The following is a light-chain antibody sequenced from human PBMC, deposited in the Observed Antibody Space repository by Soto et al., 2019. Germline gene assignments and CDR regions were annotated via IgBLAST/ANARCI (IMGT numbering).Light chain of an antibody. CDR3: AAWDDSLIGV. CDR1: SSNIGSNT. J-gene: IGLJ2*01. V-gene: IGLV1-44*01. Sequence: QLVLTQPPSASATPGQRVTISCSGSSSNIGSNTVNWYQQLPGTAPKLLIYSNNHRPSGVPDRFSGSKSGTSASLAISGLQSEDEADYYCAAWDDSLIGVFGGGTKLTVL. CDR2: SNN.